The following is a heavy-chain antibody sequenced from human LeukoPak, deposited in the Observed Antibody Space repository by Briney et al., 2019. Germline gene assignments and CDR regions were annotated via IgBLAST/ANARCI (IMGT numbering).Heavy chain of an antibody. Sequence: GRSLRLSCAASGFTFSSYAMHWVRQAPGQGLEWMGIINPSGGSTSYAQKFQGRVTMTRDTSTSTVYMELSSLRSEDTAVYYCARSTYDCSGGSCYTGVGYWGQGTLVTVSS. D-gene: IGHD2-15*01. V-gene: IGHV1-46*01. CDR2: INPSGGST. CDR3: ARSTYDCSGGSCYTGVGY. J-gene: IGHJ4*02. CDR1: GFTFSSYA.